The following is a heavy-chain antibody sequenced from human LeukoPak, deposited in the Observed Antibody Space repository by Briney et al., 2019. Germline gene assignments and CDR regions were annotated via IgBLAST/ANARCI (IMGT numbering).Heavy chain of an antibody. V-gene: IGHV1-46*01. CDR2: INPSDDST. CDR1: GGTFSSYA. CDR3: ARGPHSSSWPDIPRDY. J-gene: IGHJ4*02. Sequence: ASVKVSCKASGGTFSSYAISWVRQAPGQGLEWMGIINPSDDSTSSAQKFQGRFTLTRDTSTSTVYMELSSLRSEDTALYYCARGPHSSSWPDIPRDYWGQGTLVTVSS. D-gene: IGHD6-13*01.